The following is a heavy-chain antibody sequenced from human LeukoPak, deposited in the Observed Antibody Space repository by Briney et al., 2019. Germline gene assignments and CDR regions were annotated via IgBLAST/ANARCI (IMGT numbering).Heavy chain of an antibody. CDR2: ISSSSSYI. J-gene: IGHJ4*02. Sequence: GGALRLSCAVSGFTFSRYTMNWVRQAPGKGVGGVSSISSSSSYIYYADSVKGRFTISRDNAKNSLYLQMNSLRAEDTAVYYCARDPRNYYDSSGYWDYWGQGTLVTVSS. V-gene: IGHV3-21*01. CDR1: GFTFSRYT. CDR3: ARDPRNYYDSSGYWDY. D-gene: IGHD3-22*01.